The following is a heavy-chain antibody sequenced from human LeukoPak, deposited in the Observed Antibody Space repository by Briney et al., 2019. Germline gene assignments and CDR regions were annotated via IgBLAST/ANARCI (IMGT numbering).Heavy chain of an antibody. CDR3: ARTSSGWPNFDY. V-gene: IGHV4-38-2*01. Sequence: SETLSLTCAVSGYSISSGYYWGWIRQPPGEGLEWIGSIYHGGSTYYNPSLKSRVTISVDTSKNQFSLKLSSVTAADTAVYYCARTSSGWPNFDYWGQGTLVTVSS. CDR2: IYHGGST. CDR1: GYSISSGYY. J-gene: IGHJ4*02. D-gene: IGHD6-19*01.